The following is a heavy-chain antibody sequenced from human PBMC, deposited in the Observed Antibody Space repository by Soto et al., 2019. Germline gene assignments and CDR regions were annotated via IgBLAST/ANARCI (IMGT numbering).Heavy chain of an antibody. CDR2: ISWDSGSI. CDR3: AKDLRHYYDSSALDY. CDR1: GFTFDDYA. J-gene: IGHJ4*02. D-gene: IGHD3-22*01. Sequence: EVQLVESGGGLVQPGRSLRLSCAASGFTFDDYAVHWVRQAPGKGLERVSGISWDSGSIGYADSVKGRFTISRDNAKNSLYLQMNSLRAEDTALYYCAKDLRHYYDSSALDYWGQGTLVTVSS. V-gene: IGHV3-9*01.